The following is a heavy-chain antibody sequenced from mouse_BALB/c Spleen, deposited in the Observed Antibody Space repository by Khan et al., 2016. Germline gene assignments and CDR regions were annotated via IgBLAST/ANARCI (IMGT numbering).Heavy chain of an antibody. J-gene: IGHJ3*01. Sequence: QIQLVQSGPELKKPGETVKISCKASGYTFTNDGMNWVKQAPGKGLKWMGWINTYTGESTYADDFKGRIAITLQTSASNAYLQINNLKNEDTAAXISAIGGEYRGFASWGQGTLVTVSA. CDR1: GYTFTNDG. CDR2: INTYTGES. CDR3: AIGGEYRGFAS. D-gene: IGHD2-10*02. V-gene: IGHV9-3-1*01.